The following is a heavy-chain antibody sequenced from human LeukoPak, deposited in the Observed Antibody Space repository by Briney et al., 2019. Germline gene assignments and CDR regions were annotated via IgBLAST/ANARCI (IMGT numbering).Heavy chain of an antibody. J-gene: IGHJ4*02. CDR1: GGSISSSSYY. D-gene: IGHD6-13*01. Sequence: SGTLSLTCTVSGGSISSSSYYWGWIRQPPGKGLEWIGSIYYSGSTYYNPSLKSRVTISVDTSKNQFSLKLSSVTAADTAVYYCARHRVAAAVNDYWGQGTLVTVSS. CDR2: IYYSGST. CDR3: ARHRVAAAVNDY. V-gene: IGHV4-39*01.